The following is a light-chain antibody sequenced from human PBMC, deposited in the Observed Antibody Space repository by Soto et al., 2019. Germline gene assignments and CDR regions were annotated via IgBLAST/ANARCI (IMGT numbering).Light chain of an antibody. CDR2: EAN. CDR3: CSYAGSSTLWV. V-gene: IGLV2-23*01. Sequence: QSVLTQPASVSGSPGQSITISCTGTSSDVGSYNLVSWYQQHPGKAPKLMIYEANKRPSGVSNRFSGSKSGNTASLTISGLQAEDEADYYCCSYAGSSTLWVSGGGTKVTVL. J-gene: IGLJ3*02. CDR1: SSDVGSYNL.